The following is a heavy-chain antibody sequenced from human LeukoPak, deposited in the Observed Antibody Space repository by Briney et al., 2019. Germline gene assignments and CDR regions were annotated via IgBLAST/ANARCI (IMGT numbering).Heavy chain of an antibody. J-gene: IGHJ5*02. Sequence: GGSLRLSCAASGFTFSSYWMHWVRQAPGKGLVWVSRINSDGIRTTYADSVKGRFTISADNSENTLFLQMNSLRGDDTAVYYCARDLASTGTQGWFDPWGQGTVVTVSS. CDR2: INSDGIRT. V-gene: IGHV3-74*01. CDR3: ARDLASTGTQGWFDP. CDR1: GFTFSSYW. D-gene: IGHD1-1*01.